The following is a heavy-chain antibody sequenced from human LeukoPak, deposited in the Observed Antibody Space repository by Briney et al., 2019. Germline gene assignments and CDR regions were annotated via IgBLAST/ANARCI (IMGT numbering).Heavy chain of an antibody. CDR3: AREGRFMVRGVING. Sequence: PSETLSLTCAVYGGSFSGYYWSWIRQPPGKGLEWIGEINHSGSTNYNLSLKSRVTISVDTSKNQFSLKLSSVTAADTAVYYCAREGRFMVRGVINGWGQGTLVTVSS. D-gene: IGHD3-10*01. J-gene: IGHJ4*02. CDR1: GGSFSGYY. CDR2: INHSGST. V-gene: IGHV4-34*01.